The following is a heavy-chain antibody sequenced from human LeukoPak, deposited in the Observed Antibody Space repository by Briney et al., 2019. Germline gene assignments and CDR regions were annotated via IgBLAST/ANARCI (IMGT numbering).Heavy chain of an antibody. CDR3: AKDAPNFIRPYYFDY. V-gene: IGHV3-23*01. Sequence: PGGSLRLSCAASGFTFRSYAMSWVRQAPGKGPEWVSAISGSGGSTYYADSVKGRFTISRDSSKDTLYLQMNSLRAEDTAVYYCAKDAPNFIRPYYFDYWGQGTLVTVSS. J-gene: IGHJ4*02. CDR2: ISGSGGST. D-gene: IGHD1-1*01. CDR1: GFTFRSYA.